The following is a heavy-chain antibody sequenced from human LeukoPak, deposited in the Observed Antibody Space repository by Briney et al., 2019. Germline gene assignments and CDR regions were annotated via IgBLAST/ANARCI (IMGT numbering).Heavy chain of an antibody. CDR1: RFTFSSYS. J-gene: IGHJ6*03. CDR3: ARGGPGRSLTIVPERTKYYMDV. CDR2: ISSSGSYI. V-gene: IGHV3-21*01. D-gene: IGHD1-26*01. Sequence: KSGGSLRLSCAASRFTFSSYSMNWVRQAPGKGLEWVSSISSSGSYIYYADSVKGRFTISRDNAKNSLYLQMNSLRAEDTAMYYCARGGPGRSLTIVPERTKYYMDVWGKGATVTVSS.